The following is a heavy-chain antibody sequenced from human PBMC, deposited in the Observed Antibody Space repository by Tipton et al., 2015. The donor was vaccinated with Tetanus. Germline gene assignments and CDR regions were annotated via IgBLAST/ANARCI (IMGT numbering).Heavy chain of an antibody. CDR1: GVSISGYY. CDR2: VYHSGAT. Sequence: TLSLTCTVSGVSISGYYWSWIRQPAGKGLEWIGRVYHSGATNYHPSLKSRLAISADTSKNQFSLNLRSVITADTAVYYCARQDTLNYYYVGYFHDWGQGTLVTVSS. CDR3: ARQDTLNYYYVGYFHD. J-gene: IGHJ1*01. V-gene: IGHV4-4*07. D-gene: IGHD3-22*01.